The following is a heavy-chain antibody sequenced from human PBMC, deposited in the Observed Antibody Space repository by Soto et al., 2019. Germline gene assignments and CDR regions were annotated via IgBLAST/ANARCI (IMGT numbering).Heavy chain of an antibody. CDR1: GGSISSYY. D-gene: IGHD3-22*01. J-gene: IGHJ4*02. V-gene: IGHV4-59*08. Sequence: SETLSLTCTVSGGSISSYYWSWIRQPPGKGLEWIGYIYYSGSTNYNPSLKSRVTISVDTSKNQFSLKLSSVTAADTAVYYCASQGNYDSSGYYHYWGQGTLVTVSS. CDR3: ASQGNYDSSGYYHY. CDR2: IYYSGST.